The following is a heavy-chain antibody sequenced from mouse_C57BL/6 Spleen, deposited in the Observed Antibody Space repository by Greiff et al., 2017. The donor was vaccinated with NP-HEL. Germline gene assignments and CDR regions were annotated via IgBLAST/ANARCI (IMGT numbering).Heavy chain of an antibody. V-gene: IGHV1-82*01. Sequence: QVQLQQSGPELVKPGASVKISCKASGYAFSSSWMNWVKQRPGKGLEWIGRIYPGDGDTNYNGKFKGKATLTADKSSSTAYMQLSSLTSEDSAVYFCVVYGSSPGFAYWGQGTLVTVSA. CDR2: IYPGDGDT. D-gene: IGHD1-1*01. J-gene: IGHJ3*01. CDR1: GYAFSSSW. CDR3: VVYGSSPGFAY.